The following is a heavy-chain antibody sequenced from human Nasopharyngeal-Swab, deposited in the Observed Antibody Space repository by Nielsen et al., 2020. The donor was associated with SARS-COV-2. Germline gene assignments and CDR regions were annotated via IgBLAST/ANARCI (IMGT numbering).Heavy chain of an antibody. CDR1: GYRCTDYW. J-gene: IGHJ6*02. Sequence: GESRKISCATSGYRCTDYWIAWVRQAPGKGLECMGTIFPGDSDTRYSPSFEGRVTISVDQSITTAYLHWTSLKASDTAKYYCAIGAAVGTLFHGMDVWGQGTMVTVSS. D-gene: IGHD1-26*01. V-gene: IGHV5-51*01. CDR2: IFPGDSDT. CDR3: AIGAAVGTLFHGMDV.